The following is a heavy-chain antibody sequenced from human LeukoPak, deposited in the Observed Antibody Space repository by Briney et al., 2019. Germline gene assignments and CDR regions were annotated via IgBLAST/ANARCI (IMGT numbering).Heavy chain of an antibody. J-gene: IGHJ3*02. V-gene: IGHV4-34*01. CDR3: ARGRKLGYRSGGSCYWDAFDI. D-gene: IGHD2-15*01. Sequence: SETLSLTCAVYGGSFSGYYWSWIRQPPGKGLEWIGEINHSGSTNYNPSLKSRVTISVDTSKNQFSLKLSSVTAADTAVYYCARGRKLGYRSGGSCYWDAFDIWGQGTMVTVSS. CDR1: GGSFSGYY. CDR2: INHSGST.